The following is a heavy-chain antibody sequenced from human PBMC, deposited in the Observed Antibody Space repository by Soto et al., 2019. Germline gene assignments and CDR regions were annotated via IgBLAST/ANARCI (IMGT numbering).Heavy chain of an antibody. CDR3: ARGVYYYDSSGYYIVRLFDY. V-gene: IGHV4-34*01. J-gene: IGHJ4*02. Sequence: PSETLSLTCFVYGGSFRGYYWSWIRQPPGKGLEWCGEINHSGSTNYNPSLKSRVTISVDTSKNQFSLKLSSVTAADTAVYYCARGVYYYDSSGYYIVRLFDYWGQGTLVTVSS. CDR2: INHSGST. CDR1: GGSFRGYY. D-gene: IGHD3-22*01.